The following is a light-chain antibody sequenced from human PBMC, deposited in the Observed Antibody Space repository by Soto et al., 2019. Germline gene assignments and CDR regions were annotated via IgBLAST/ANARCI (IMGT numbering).Light chain of an antibody. Sequence: EIVMTQSPATLSESPGERATLSCRASQSVSNKLAWYQQKPGQAPRLLIYGASTRATGIPARFSGSGSGTEFTLTISSLQSEDFAVYYCQQYNNWPPWTFGQGTKVEVK. CDR1: QSVSNK. CDR2: GAS. J-gene: IGKJ1*01. V-gene: IGKV3-15*01. CDR3: QQYNNWPPWT.